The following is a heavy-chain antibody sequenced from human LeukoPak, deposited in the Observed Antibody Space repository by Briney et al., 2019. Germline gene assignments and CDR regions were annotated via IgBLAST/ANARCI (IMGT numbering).Heavy chain of an antibody. J-gene: IGHJ6*02. CDR3: AREWGFGYCSSTSCPNYMDV. V-gene: IGHV4-4*07. CDR2: VYASGST. Sequence: KPSETLSLTCTVSGGSISSYYWSWIRQPAGKGLECIGRVYASGSTHYNPSLMSRVTMSVDTSKNQFSLRLSSVTAADTAVYYCAREWGFGYCSSTSCPNYMDVWGQGTTVTVSS. CDR1: GGSISSYY. D-gene: IGHD2-2*01.